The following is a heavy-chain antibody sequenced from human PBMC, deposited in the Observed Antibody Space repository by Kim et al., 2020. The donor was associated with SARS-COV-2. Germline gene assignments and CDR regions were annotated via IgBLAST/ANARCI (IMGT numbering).Heavy chain of an antibody. D-gene: IGHD4-17*01. CDR3: ARRTTVDWYFDL. J-gene: IGHJ2*01. V-gene: IGHV4-31*02. Sequence: PSLKSRVTISVDTSKNQFSLKLSSVTAADTAVYYCARRTTVDWYFDLWGRGTLVTVSS.